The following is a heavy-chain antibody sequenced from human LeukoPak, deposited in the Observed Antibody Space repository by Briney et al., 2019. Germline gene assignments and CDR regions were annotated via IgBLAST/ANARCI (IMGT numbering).Heavy chain of an antibody. Sequence: GGSLRLSCAASGFTFRSYDMNWVRQAPGKGLEWVSFIGSSGSPIYYADPVKGRFTISRDNAKNSLYLQMSSLRVEDTAVYYCARGPAGDPFDHWGQGTLVTVSS. CDR1: GFTFRSYD. CDR3: ARGPAGDPFDH. CDR2: IGSSGSPI. J-gene: IGHJ4*02. V-gene: IGHV3-48*03. D-gene: IGHD3-16*01.